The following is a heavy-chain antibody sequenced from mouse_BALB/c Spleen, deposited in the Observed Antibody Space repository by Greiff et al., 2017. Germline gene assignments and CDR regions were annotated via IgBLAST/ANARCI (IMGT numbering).Heavy chain of an antibody. CDR2: IYPGDGDT. CDR3: NGREYDGYAMDY. Sequence: VQLQQSGAELARPGASVKLSCKASGYTFTSYWMQWVKQRPGQGLEWIGAIYPGDGDTRYTQKFKGKATLTADKSSSTAYMQLSSLASEDSAVYYCNGREYDGYAMDYWGQGTSVTVSS. J-gene: IGHJ4*01. D-gene: IGHD2-3*01. CDR1: GYTFTSYW. V-gene: IGHV1-87*01.